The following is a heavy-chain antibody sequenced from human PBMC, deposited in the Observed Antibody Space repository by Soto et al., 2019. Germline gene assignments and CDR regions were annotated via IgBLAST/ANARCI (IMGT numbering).Heavy chain of an antibody. Sequence: GGSLRLSWAASGFTFSSYGMHWVRQAPGKGLEWVAVISYDGSNKYYADSVKGRFTISRDNSKNTLYLQMNSLRAEDTAVYYCAKDRSGILDYWGQGTLVTSPQ. CDR3: AKDRSGILDY. D-gene: IGHD5-18*01. V-gene: IGHV3-30*18. J-gene: IGHJ4*02. CDR2: ISYDGSNK. CDR1: GFTFSSYG.